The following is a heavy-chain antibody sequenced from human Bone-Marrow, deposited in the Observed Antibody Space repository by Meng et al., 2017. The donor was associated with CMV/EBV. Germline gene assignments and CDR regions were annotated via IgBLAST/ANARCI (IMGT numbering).Heavy chain of an antibody. CDR3: ARESCSSTSCSRGYFDY. Sequence: GSLRLSCAASGFTFSSYEMNWVRQAPGKGLEWVSYISSSGSTIYYADSVKGRFTISRDNSKNTLYLQMNSLRAEDTAVYYCARESCSSTSCSRGYFDYWGQGTLVTVSS. CDR1: GFTFSSYE. D-gene: IGHD2-2*01. J-gene: IGHJ4*02. CDR2: ISSSGSTI. V-gene: IGHV3-48*03.